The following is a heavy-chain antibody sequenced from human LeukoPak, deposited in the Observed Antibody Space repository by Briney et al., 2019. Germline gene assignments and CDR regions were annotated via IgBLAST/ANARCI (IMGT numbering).Heavy chain of an antibody. CDR3: AKEVTRVSRKAGDWFDP. CDR1: GFSVSGYW. D-gene: IGHD2-21*02. J-gene: IGHJ5*02. CDR2: IKQDGSEK. Sequence: GGSLRLSCAVSGFSVSGYWMTWVRQAPGKGLEWVANIKQDGSEKNYVDSVKGRFTISRDNAENSLFLQMNSLRVEDTAVYYCAKEVTRVSRKAGDWFDPRGQGTRVTVSS. V-gene: IGHV3-7*01.